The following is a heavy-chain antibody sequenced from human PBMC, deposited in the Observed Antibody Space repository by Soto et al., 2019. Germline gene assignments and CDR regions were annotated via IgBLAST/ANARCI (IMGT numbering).Heavy chain of an antibody. V-gene: IGHV3-53*01. CDR2: IYTSGTT. Sequence: EVQLVESGGGLIQPGGSLRLSCAASGFTVNSNYISWVRQAPGKGLEWISVIYTSGTTYYRDYVKGRFTIFRDDSKNMVNLQMNSLTVEDTAVYYCACHVAGRQKNAFDVWGQGTMVTVSS. CDR3: ACHVAGRQKNAFDV. J-gene: IGHJ3*01. CDR1: GFTVNSNY. D-gene: IGHD2-21*01.